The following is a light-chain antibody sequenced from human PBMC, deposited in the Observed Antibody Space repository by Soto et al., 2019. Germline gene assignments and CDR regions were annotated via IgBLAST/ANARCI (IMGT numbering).Light chain of an antibody. CDR2: DAS. Sequence: DIQMTQSPSTLSASVGDRVTITCRASQSISKWLAWYQQKPGKAPKVLIFDASILESGVPSRFSGSGSGTEFTLTISSLQPDDFATYYCQQYNAYLTWTFGQGTKVEIK. J-gene: IGKJ1*01. V-gene: IGKV1-5*01. CDR3: QQYNAYLTWT. CDR1: QSISKW.